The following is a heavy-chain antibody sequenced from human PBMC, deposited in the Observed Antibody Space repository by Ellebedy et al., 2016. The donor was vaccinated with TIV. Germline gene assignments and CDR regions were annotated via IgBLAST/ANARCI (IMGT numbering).Heavy chain of an antibody. Sequence: GGSLRLXXAASGFTFRKYVMKWIRQAPGKGLEWVASISASGTNTNYADSVKGRCTLSRDNSNNTVFLHLSSLRAEDTAVYYCSKDLYNWGQGTLVTVSS. J-gene: IGHJ4*02. CDR2: ISASGTNT. CDR3: SKDLYN. V-gene: IGHV3-23*01. CDR1: GFTFRKYV. D-gene: IGHD2-2*02.